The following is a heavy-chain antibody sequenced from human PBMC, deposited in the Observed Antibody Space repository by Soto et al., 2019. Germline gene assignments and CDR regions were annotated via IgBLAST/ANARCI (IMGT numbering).Heavy chain of an antibody. CDR3: ARGGGVGVAGSAAFDM. D-gene: IGHD3-3*01. J-gene: IGHJ3*02. CDR1: GYPVTAYY. CDR2: INPATGAA. Sequence: QLHLVQSGAVVKKPGASVTVSCSASGYPVTAYYMHWVRQAPGRGLEWMGGINPATGAAKYTQTFRGRVTMARDTFTGTVLMGLGGLTSEGTAVFYWARGGGVGVAGSAAFDMWGQGTLVTVSS. V-gene: IGHV1-2*02.